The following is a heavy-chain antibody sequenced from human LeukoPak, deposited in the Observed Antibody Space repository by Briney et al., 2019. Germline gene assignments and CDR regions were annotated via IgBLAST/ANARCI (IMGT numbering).Heavy chain of an antibody. CDR2: IYYSGST. V-gene: IGHV4-39*07. CDR1: GGSISSSSYY. D-gene: IGHD6-13*01. J-gene: IGHJ4*02. CDR3: ARAPGDRSLCPIAAAGTCYFDY. Sequence: PSETLSLTCTVSGGSISSSSYYWGWIRQPPGKGLEWIGSIYYSGSTYYNPSLKSRVTISVDTSKNQFSLKLSSVTAADTAVYYCARAPGDRSLCPIAAAGTCYFDYWGQGTLVTVSS.